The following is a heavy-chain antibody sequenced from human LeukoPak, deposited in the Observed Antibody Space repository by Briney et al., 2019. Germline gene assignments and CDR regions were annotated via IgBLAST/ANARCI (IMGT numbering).Heavy chain of an antibody. D-gene: IGHD3-3*01. CDR1: GGSISSYY. Sequence: PSETLSLTCTVSGGSISSYYWSWIRQPAGKGLEWIGRIYTSGSTNYNPSLKSRVTMSVDTSKNQLSLKLSSVTAADTAVYYCARGAYYDFWSGDYYYYYYMDVWGKGTTVTVSS. V-gene: IGHV4-4*07. CDR2: IYTSGST. CDR3: ARGAYYDFWSGDYYYYYYMDV. J-gene: IGHJ6*03.